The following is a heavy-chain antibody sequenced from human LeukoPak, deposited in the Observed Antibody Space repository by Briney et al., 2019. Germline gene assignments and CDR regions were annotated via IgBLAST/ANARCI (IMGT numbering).Heavy chain of an antibody. V-gene: IGHV1-2*06. CDR1: GYTFTGYH. Sequence: GASVKVSCKASGYTFTGYHMHWVRQAPGQGLEWMGRINPNSGDTNYAQKFQGRVTITADESTSTAYMELSSLRSEDTAVYYCARRYYDSSELAFDIWGQGTMVTVSS. D-gene: IGHD3-22*01. CDR3: ARRYYDSSELAFDI. CDR2: INPNSGDT. J-gene: IGHJ3*02.